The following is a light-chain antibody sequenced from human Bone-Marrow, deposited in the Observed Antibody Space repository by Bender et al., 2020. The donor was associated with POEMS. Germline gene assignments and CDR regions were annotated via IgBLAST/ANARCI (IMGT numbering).Light chain of an antibody. CDR1: ILAKKY. V-gene: IGLV3-27*01. CDR2: KDT. Sequence: YALTQPSTVSVSPGQTATITCSGDILAKKYVRWFQQKPGQAPTLLIYKDTVRPSIIPERFSGSTSGTSVTLTISGVHVDDEADYFCFSSADTPGDDNDLWVFGGGTKLSVL. CDR3: FSSADTPGDDNDLWV. J-gene: IGLJ3*02.